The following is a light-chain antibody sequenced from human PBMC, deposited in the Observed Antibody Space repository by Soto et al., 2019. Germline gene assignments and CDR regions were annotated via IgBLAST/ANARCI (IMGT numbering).Light chain of an antibody. CDR2: GAS. CDR1: QTRSNSY. V-gene: IGKV3-20*01. Sequence: EIVLTQSPGTLSLSPGERATLSCRASQTRSNSYIAWYQQKPGQAPRLLIYGASSRANGIPDRFSGSGSGTDFTLTISRLEPEDFAVYYCQQYGTSPLTFGGGTKVEIK. J-gene: IGKJ4*01. CDR3: QQYGTSPLT.